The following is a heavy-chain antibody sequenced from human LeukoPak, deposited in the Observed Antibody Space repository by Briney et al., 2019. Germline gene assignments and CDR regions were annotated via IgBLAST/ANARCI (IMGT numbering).Heavy chain of an antibody. V-gene: IGHV1-46*01. CDR1: GYTFTSYY. CDR3: ARFEWGVWPN. J-gene: IGHJ1*01. D-gene: IGHD3-10*01. Sequence: GASVKVSCKASGYTFTSYYMHWVRQAPGQGLEWMGIINPSGGSTSYAQKFQGRVTMTRDTSISTAYMELSRLRSDDTAVYYCARFEWGVWPNWGQGTLVTVSS. CDR2: INPSGGST.